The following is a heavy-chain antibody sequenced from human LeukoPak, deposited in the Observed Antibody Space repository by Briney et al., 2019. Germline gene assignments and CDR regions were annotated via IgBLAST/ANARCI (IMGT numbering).Heavy chain of an antibody. CDR3: AVTYYDFWSGYFYFDY. CDR2: IYCSGST. Sequence: PSETLSLTCTVSGGSISSYYWSWIRQPPGKGLEWIGYIYCSGSTNYNPSLKSRVTISVDTSKNQFSLKLSSVIAADTAVYYCAVTYYDFWSGYFYFDYWGQGTLVTVSS. J-gene: IGHJ4*02. V-gene: IGHV4-59*01. CDR1: GGSISSYY. D-gene: IGHD3-3*01.